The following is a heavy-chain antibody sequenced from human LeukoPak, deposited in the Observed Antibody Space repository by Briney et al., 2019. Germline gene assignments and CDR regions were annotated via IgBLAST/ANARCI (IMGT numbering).Heavy chain of an antibody. CDR3: AREGPELRNWFDP. J-gene: IGHJ5*02. V-gene: IGHV6-1*01. D-gene: IGHD1-14*01. CDR1: GDSVSSNSAA. Sequence: SQTLSLTCAISGDSVSSNSAAWSWIRQSPSKGFEWLGRTYYRYKWYNDYAVSVKSRITINPVTSKNQFSLQLNSVTPEDTAVYYCAREGPELRNWFDPWGQGTLVTVSS. CDR2: TYYRYKWYN.